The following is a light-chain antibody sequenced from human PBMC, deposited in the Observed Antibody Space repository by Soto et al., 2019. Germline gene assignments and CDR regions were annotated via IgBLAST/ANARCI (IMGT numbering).Light chain of an antibody. CDR3: QQYDHSPRT. Sequence: IVLTQSPGTLSLSPGERATLSCRASQALKRGFLAWYQHKPGQSPRLLISGVSSRAAGVPDRFSGSGSGTDFTLTISRLEPQDSAVYFCQQYDHSPRTFGQGTKVEI. J-gene: IGKJ1*01. V-gene: IGKV3-20*01. CDR1: QALKRGF. CDR2: GVS.